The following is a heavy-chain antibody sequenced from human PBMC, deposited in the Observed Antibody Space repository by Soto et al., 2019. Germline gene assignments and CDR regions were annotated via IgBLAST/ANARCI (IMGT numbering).Heavy chain of an antibody. CDR1: GGSISRSNW. J-gene: IGHJ4*02. Sequence: SETRSLRCAVSGGSISRSNWWVWVRQPPAKGLEWIGEIYHSGSTNYNPSHKSRVTISVDKSKNQFSLKLSSVTAADTAVYYCARGLNTGLDPWPTDSSGQATLVSVS. V-gene: IGHV4-4*02. D-gene: IGHD2-8*02. CDR2: IYHSGST. CDR3: ARGLNTGLDPWPTDS.